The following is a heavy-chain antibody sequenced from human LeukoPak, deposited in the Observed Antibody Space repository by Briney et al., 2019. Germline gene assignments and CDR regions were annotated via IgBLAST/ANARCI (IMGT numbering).Heavy chain of an antibody. J-gene: IGHJ5*02. V-gene: IGHV4-59*01. CDR3: ARAIYWFPWFDP. D-gene: IGHD2-8*02. CDR1: GGSISSYY. CDR2: IYYSGST. Sequence: SETLSLTCTVSGGSISSYYWSWIRQPAGKGLEWIGYIYYSGSTIYNPSLKSRVTISVDASKNQFSLELSSVTAADTAVYYCARAIYWFPWFDPWGQGTLVAVSS.